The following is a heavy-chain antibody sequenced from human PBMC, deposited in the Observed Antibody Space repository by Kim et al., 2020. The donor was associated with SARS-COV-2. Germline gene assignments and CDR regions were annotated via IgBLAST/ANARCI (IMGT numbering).Heavy chain of an antibody. Sequence: GGSLRLSCAASGFTFSDHWMTWVRQAPGKGLEWVATIKQDGSEKFYVDSVKGRFIISRDNGKNSLYLLMNSLRVEDTAVYYCAKVDPPGCDLSSWGGQGTLVTVSS. CDR3: AKVDPPGCDLSSW. J-gene: IGHJ4*02. D-gene: IGHD2-2*01. V-gene: IGHV3-7*01. CDR2: IKQDGSEK. CDR1: GFTFSDHW.